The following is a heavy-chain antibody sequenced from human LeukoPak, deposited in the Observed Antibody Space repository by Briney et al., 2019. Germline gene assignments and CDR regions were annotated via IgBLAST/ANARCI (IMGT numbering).Heavy chain of an antibody. CDR1: GYTFTSYG. Sequence: ASVKVSCKASGYTFTSYGITWVRQAPGQGLEWMGWISVDNGNTNYAQKLQGRVTMTTDTSTSTAYMELRSLRSDDTAVYYGARKGEPKSSNLYYYYGMDVWGQGTTVTVSS. CDR3: ARKGEPKSSNLYYYYGMDV. V-gene: IGHV1-18*01. CDR2: ISVDNGNT. J-gene: IGHJ6*02. D-gene: IGHD1-14*01.